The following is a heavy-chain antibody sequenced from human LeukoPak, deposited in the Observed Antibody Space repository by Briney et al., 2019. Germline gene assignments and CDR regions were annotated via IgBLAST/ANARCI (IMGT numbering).Heavy chain of an antibody. CDR2: IYYSGST. Sequence: SETLSLTCTVSGGSISSYYWSWIRQPPGKGLEWIGYIYYSGSTNYNPSLKSRVTISVDTSKNQFSLKLSSVTAADTAVYYCARIVSSWYTLDFWGQGTLVTVSS. J-gene: IGHJ4*02. D-gene: IGHD6-13*01. V-gene: IGHV4-59*12. CDR3: ARIVSSWYTLDF. CDR1: GGSISSYY.